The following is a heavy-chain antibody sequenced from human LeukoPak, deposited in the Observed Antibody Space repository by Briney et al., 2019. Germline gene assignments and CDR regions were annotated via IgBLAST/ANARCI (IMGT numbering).Heavy chain of an antibody. D-gene: IGHD6-25*01. Sequence: SETLSLTCAVYGGSFSGYYWSWIRQPPGKVLEWIGEINHSGSTNYNPSLKSRVTISVDTSKNQFSLKLSSVTAADTAVYYCASGVAADYYVDYWGQGTLVTVSS. V-gene: IGHV4-34*01. CDR2: INHSGST. CDR3: ASGVAADYYVDY. CDR1: GGSFSGYY. J-gene: IGHJ4*02.